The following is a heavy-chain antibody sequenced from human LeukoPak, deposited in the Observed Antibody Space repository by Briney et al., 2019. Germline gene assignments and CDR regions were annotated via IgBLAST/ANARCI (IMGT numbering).Heavy chain of an antibody. CDR2: IYYSGST. Sequence: SETLSLTCTVSGGSISSYYWSWIRQTPGKGLEWIGYIYYSGSTNFNPSLKSRVTISVDTSKNQFSLKMSSVTAADTAVYYCARSTPYYYDSSGYSVSGYFDYWGQGTLVTVSS. V-gene: IGHV4-59*01. CDR1: GGSISSYY. D-gene: IGHD3-22*01. CDR3: ARSTPYYYDSSGYSVSGYFDY. J-gene: IGHJ4*02.